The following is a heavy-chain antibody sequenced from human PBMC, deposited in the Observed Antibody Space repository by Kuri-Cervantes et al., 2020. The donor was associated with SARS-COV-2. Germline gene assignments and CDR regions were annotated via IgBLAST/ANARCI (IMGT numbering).Heavy chain of an antibody. CDR2: ISGSGVIT. V-gene: IGHV3-23*01. CDR3: AKTPVDYNSGKGPLDY. Sequence: ETLSLTCTVSGYSISSGYYWGWIRQPPGKGLEWVSAISGSGVITDYADSVKGRFTISRDNSKNTLYLQMNSLRAEDTAVYYCAKTPVDYNSGKGPLDYWGQGPLVTVSS. J-gene: IGHJ4*02. CDR1: GYSISSGYY. D-gene: IGHD4-11*01.